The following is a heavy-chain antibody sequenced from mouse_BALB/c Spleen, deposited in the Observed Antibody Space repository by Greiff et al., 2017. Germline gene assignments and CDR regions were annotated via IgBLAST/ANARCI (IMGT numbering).Heavy chain of an antibody. CDR2: IWSGGST. J-gene: IGHJ3*01. Sequence: VQLQQSGPGLVQPSQSLSITCTVSGFSLTSYGVHWVRQSPGKGLEWLGVIWSGGSTDDNAAFISRLSISKDNSTSQVFFNMNSLQADDTAIYYCARNRGYSDGFAYWGQGTLVTVSA. D-gene: IGHD2-12*01. CDR1: GFSLTSYG. CDR3: ARNRGYSDGFAY. V-gene: IGHV2-4-1*01.